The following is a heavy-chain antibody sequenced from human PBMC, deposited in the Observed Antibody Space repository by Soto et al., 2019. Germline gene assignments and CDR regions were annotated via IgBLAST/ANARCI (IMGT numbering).Heavy chain of an antibody. Sequence: QVQSVEFGGGVVQPGTSLRLSCAVSGFTFSNHGMHWVRQAPGKGLEWVAFISYDVRCKDNVDSLKGRFTISRDNFKDTLFLQMNTLRGDDTAVYYCARDRGWSRSHYFDSWGQGTLVTVSS. V-gene: IGHV3-33*01. D-gene: IGHD2-15*01. CDR1: GFTFSNHG. J-gene: IGHJ4*02. CDR3: ARDRGWSRSHYFDS. CDR2: ISYDVRCK.